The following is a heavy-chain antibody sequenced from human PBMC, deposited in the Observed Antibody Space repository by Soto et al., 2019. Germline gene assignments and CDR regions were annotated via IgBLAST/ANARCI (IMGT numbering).Heavy chain of an antibody. CDR1: GGSFSGYY. CDR2: ISHSGST. J-gene: IGHJ6*02. CDR3: ARSAVRGIYYYYYGTDV. Sequence: SETLSLTCAVYGGSFSGYYWCWIRQPPGKGLEWIGEISHSGSTNYNPSLKSRVTISVDTSKNQFSLKLSSVTAADTAVYYCARSAVRGIYYYYYGTDVWGQGTTVTVSS. D-gene: IGHD3-10*01. V-gene: IGHV4-34*01.